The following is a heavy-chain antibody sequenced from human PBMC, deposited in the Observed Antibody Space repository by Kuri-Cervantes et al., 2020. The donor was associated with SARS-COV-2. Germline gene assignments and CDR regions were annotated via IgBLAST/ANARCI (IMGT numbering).Heavy chain of an antibody. Sequence: GESLKISCAVSGFTFSNYAMHWVRQAPGKGLEWVAVISYDGSNKYYADSVKGRFTISRDNSKNTLYLQMNSLRAEDTAVYYCAREMRMGVAVREVGMDVWGQGTTVTVSS. CDR2: ISYDGSNK. V-gene: IGHV3-30-3*01. CDR3: AREMRMGVAVREVGMDV. D-gene: IGHD2-15*01. J-gene: IGHJ6*02. CDR1: GFTFSNYA.